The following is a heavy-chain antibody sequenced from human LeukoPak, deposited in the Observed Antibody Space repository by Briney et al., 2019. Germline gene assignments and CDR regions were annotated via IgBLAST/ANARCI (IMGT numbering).Heavy chain of an antibody. CDR2: INPNSGGT. CDR3: AREGKPRGYNYGLNY. Sequence: ASVKVSCKASGYTFTGYYMHWVRQAPGQGLERMGRINPNSGGTNYAQKFQGRVTMTRDTSISTAYMELSRLRSDDTAVYYCAREGKPRGYNYGLNYWGQGTLVTVSS. J-gene: IGHJ4*02. D-gene: IGHD5-18*01. CDR1: GYTFTGYY. V-gene: IGHV1-2*06.